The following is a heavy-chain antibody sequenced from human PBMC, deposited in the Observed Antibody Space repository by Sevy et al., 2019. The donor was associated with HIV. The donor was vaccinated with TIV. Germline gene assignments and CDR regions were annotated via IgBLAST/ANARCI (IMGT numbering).Heavy chain of an antibody. J-gene: IGHJ4*02. CDR1: GYTFTSYG. CDR3: ARDFYYDILTGYFPAFDY. CDR2: ISAYNGNT. V-gene: IGHV1-18*01. D-gene: IGHD3-9*01. Sequence: APVKVSCKASGYTFTSYGISWVRQAPGQGLEWMGWISAYNGNTNYAQKLQGRVTMTTDTSTSTAYMELRSLRSDDTAVYYCARDFYYDILTGYFPAFDYWGQGTLVTVSS.